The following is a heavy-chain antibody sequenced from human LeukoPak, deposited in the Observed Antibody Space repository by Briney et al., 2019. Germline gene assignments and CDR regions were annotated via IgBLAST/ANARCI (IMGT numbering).Heavy chain of an antibody. CDR3: AREGSDGYNYAFDY. V-gene: IGHV3-23*01. D-gene: IGHD5-24*01. Sequence: GGSLRLSCAASGFTFSSSAMSWVRQVPGKGLEWVSGISASGGSTSYADSVKGRFTISRDNSKNTLYLQMNSLRAEDTAVYYCAREGSDGYNYAFDYWGQGTLVTVSS. CDR1: GFTFSSSA. CDR2: ISASGGST. J-gene: IGHJ4*02.